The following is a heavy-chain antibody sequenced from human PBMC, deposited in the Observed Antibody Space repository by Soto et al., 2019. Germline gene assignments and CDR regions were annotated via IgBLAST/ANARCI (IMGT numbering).Heavy chain of an antibody. CDR2: IYSDSSST. CDR1: GFTFSSYW. J-gene: IGHJ5*02. CDR3: ARAKSLEMATIWDWFDP. D-gene: IGHD5-12*01. V-gene: IGHV3-74*01. Sequence: PGGSLRLSCAASGFTFSSYWMSWVRQAPGKGLVWVSRIYSDSSSTNYAQKFQGRVTMTRDTSISTAYMELSRLRSDDTAVYYCARAKSLEMATIWDWFDPWGQGTLVTVSS.